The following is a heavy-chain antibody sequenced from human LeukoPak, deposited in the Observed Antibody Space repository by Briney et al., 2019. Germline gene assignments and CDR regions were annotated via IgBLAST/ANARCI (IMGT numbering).Heavy chain of an antibody. V-gene: IGHV3-23*01. J-gene: IGHJ6*02. CDR3: AKGTAVAIYYYGMDV. CDR2: ISGGGGST. Sequence: GGSLRLSCAASGFTFSSYAMSWVRQAPGKGLEWVSAISGGGGSTYYADSVKGRFTISRDNSKNTLYLQMNSLRAEDTAVYYCAKGTAVAIYYYGMDVWGQGTTVTVSS. CDR1: GFTFSSYA. D-gene: IGHD6-19*01.